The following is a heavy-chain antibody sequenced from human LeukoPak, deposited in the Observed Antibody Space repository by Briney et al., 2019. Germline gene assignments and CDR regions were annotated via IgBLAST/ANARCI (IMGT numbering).Heavy chain of an antibody. D-gene: IGHD2-2*01. CDR1: GFTFSSYA. J-gene: IGHJ4*02. Sequence: PGRSLRLSCAASGFTFSSYAMHWVRQAPGKGLEWVAVISNDGSNKYYADSVKGRFTISRDNSKNTLYLQMNSLRAEDTAVYYCARDQFTNGGKKDYWGQGTLVTVSS. CDR3: ARDQFTNGGKKDY. CDR2: ISNDGSNK. V-gene: IGHV3-30-3*01.